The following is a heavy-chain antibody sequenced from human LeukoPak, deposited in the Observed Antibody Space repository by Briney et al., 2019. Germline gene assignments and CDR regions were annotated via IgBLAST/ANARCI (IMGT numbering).Heavy chain of an antibody. Sequence: GESLKISCKGSGFTFSSYAMGWVRQAPGKGLEWVSGISGSGGSTYYADSVKGRFTISRDNSKNTLSLQMSSLRAEDTAVYYCARDRSDSPPNHRHNYYGSGGYICWGQGTLVTVSS. CDR2: ISGSGGST. J-gene: IGHJ4*02. D-gene: IGHD3-10*01. CDR1: GFTFSSYA. CDR3: ARDRSDSPPNHRHNYYGSGGYIC. V-gene: IGHV3-23*01.